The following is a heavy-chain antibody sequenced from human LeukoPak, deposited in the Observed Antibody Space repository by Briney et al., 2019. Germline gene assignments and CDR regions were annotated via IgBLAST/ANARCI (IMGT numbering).Heavy chain of an antibody. Sequence: PETLSLTCAVSAFSINSGYYWGWIRQPPGKGLEWIGTVYHSGSTYYNPSLKSRVTMSVDTSKNQFSLKVYSVTAADTAVYYCARLGSGYSYFDYWGQGTLVTVSS. CDR3: ARLGSGYSYFDY. D-gene: IGHD3-22*01. CDR1: AFSINSGYY. V-gene: IGHV4-38-2*01. CDR2: VYHSGST. J-gene: IGHJ4*02.